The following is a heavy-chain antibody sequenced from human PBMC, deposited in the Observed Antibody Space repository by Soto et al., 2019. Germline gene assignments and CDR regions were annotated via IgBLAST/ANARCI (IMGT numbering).Heavy chain of an antibody. CDR1: GGSISSGDYY. CDR2: IYYSGST. J-gene: IGHJ6*02. D-gene: IGHD3-22*01. V-gene: IGHV4-30-4*01. Sequence: PSETLSLTCTVSGGSISSGDYYWSWIRQPPGKGLEWIGYIYYSGSTYYNPSLKSRVTISVDTSKNQFSLKLSSVTAADTAVYYCARDSYYYDSSGYSRAPYYYYYYGMDVWGQGTTVTVSS. CDR3: ARDSYYYDSSGYSRAPYYYYYYGMDV.